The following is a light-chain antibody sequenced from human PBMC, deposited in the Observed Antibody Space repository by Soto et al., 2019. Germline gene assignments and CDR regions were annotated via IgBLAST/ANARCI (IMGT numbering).Light chain of an antibody. J-gene: IGKJ5*01. CDR2: GAS. V-gene: IGKV3D-20*02. CDR3: QQRDKWPIT. Sequence: EIVLTQSPGTLSLSPGEIATLYFSASQSVSSSYLAWYQQKPGQAPRLLIYGASNRATGIPARFSGSGSGTDFTLTISSLEPEDFAVYYCQQRDKWPITFGPGTRLEIK. CDR1: QSVSSSY.